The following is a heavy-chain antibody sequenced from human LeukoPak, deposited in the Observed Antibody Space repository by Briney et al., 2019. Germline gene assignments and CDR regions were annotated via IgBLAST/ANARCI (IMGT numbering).Heavy chain of an antibody. V-gene: IGHV3-21*01. D-gene: IGHD3-3*01. CDR3: ARAGIGLPALMDV. Sequence: PSETLSLTCTVSGGSISMSTYYWGWIRQPPGKGLEWVSSISSSSSYIYYADSVKGRFTISRDNAKNSLYLQMNSLRAEDTAVYYCARAGIGLPALMDVWGQGTTVTVSS. CDR2: ISSSSSYI. J-gene: IGHJ6*02. CDR1: GGSISMSTYY.